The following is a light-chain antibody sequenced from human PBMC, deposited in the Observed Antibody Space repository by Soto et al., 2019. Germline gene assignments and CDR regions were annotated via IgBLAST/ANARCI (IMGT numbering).Light chain of an antibody. J-gene: IGKJ5*01. V-gene: IGKV3-11*01. CDR3: QQRSNWPLIT. Sequence: IVLTHSPGTLSFSPGEIATLSFRAIQTVSDSYLAWYQQKPCQAPRLLIYGASGRATGIPARFSGSGSGTDFTLTISSLQPEDFSVYFCQQRSNWPLITFGQGTRLEIK. CDR1: QTVSDSY. CDR2: GAS.